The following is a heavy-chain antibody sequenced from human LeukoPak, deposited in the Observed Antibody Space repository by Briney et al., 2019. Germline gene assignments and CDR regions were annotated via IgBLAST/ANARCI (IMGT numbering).Heavy chain of an antibody. CDR1: GGSFSGYY. D-gene: IGHD6-6*01. CDR3: ARDRGAARRGWFDP. J-gene: IGHJ5*02. CDR2: INRSGST. Sequence: PSETLSLTCAVYGGSFSGYYWSWIRQPPGKGLEWIGEINRSGSTNYNPSLKSRVTISVDTSKNQFSLKLSSVTAADTAVYYCARDRGAARRGWFDPWGQGTLVTVSS. V-gene: IGHV4-34*01.